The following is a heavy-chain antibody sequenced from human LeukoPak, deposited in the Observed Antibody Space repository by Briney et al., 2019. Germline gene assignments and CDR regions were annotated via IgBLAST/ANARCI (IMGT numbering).Heavy chain of an antibody. J-gene: IGHJ3*02. CDR2: INHSGST. V-gene: IGHV4-34*01. Sequence: SETLSPTCAFYSGSFNGYYWSWIRQPPWKGLEWMGEINHSGSTKYNPSLKSRVTMSVDTSKNQFSLKLSSVTAADPAVYYCARMTSGAFDMWGQGTMVTVCS. CDR3: ARMTSGAFDM. CDR1: SGSFNGYY.